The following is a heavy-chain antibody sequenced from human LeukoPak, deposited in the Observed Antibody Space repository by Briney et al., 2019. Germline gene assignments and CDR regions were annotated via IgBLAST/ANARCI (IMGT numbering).Heavy chain of an antibody. CDR1: GYSITSGYY. J-gene: IGHJ3*02. CDR2: IYHSGST. V-gene: IGHV4-38-2*01. CDR3: ARGRSSYGDYLGIASDAFDI. Sequence: SETLSLTCAVSGYSITSGYYWGWIRQPPEKGLEWIGSIYHSGSTYYNPSLKSRVTISVDTSKNQFSLKLSSVTAADTAVYYCARGRSSYGDYLGIASDAFDIWGQGTMVTVSS. D-gene: IGHD4-17*01.